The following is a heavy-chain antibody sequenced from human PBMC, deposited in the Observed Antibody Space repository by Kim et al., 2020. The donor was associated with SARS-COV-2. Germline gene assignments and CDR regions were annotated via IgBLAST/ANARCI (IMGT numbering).Heavy chain of an antibody. CDR3: AKDIPMVRGYENAFDI. J-gene: IGHJ3*02. Sequence: VKGRFTISRDNSKNTLYLQMNSLRAEDTAVYYCAKDIPMVRGYENAFDIWGQGTMVTVSS. D-gene: IGHD3-10*01. V-gene: IGHV3-30*02.